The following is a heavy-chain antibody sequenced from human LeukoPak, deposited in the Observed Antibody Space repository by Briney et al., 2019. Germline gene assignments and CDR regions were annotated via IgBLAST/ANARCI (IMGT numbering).Heavy chain of an antibody. J-gene: IGHJ4*02. D-gene: IGHD1-26*01. V-gene: IGHV1-46*01. CDR2: INPSGGST. CDR1: GYTFTSYY. CDR3: ARAAIVGATPGDY. Sequence: ASVKVSCKASGYTFTSYYMHWVRQAPGQGLEWMGIINPSGGSTSYAQKFQGRVTMARDTSTSTVYMVLSSLRSEDTAVYYCARAAIVGATPGDYWGQGTLVTVSS.